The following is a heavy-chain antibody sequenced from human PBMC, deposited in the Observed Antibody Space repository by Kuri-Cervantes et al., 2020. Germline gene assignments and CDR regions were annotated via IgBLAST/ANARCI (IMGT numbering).Heavy chain of an antibody. CDR2: ISYDGSDK. J-gene: IGHJ6*02. D-gene: IGHD2-2*01. Sequence: GESLKISCAASGFIFTNYAMHWVRQAPSKGLEWVAVISYDGSDKYYADSVKGRLTISRDNSKNTLYLQMNSLRAEDTAVYYCAKGDYCSSTSCYPGYYYGMDVWGQGTTVTVSS. CDR3: AKGDYCSSTSCYPGYYYGMDV. V-gene: IGHV3-30-3*01. CDR1: GFIFTNYA.